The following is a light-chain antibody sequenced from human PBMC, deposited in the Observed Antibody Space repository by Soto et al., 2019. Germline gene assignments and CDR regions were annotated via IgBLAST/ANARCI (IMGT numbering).Light chain of an antibody. V-gene: IGLV2-14*01. CDR3: SSYTSSSTPYV. Sequence: QSALTQPASVSGSPGQSITISCTVTSSDVGGYNYVSWYQQHPVKAPKLMIYDVTNRPSGVSDRFSGSKSGNTASLTISGLQAEDEADYYCSSYTSSSTPYVFGTGTKVTV. J-gene: IGLJ1*01. CDR2: DVT. CDR1: SSDVGGYNY.